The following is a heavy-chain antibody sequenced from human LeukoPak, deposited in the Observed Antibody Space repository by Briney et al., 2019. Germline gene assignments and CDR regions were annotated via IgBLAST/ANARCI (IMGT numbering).Heavy chain of an antibody. Sequence: GASVRVSCKASGYTFTGYYMHWVRQAPGQGLEWMGWINPNSGGANYAQKFQGRVTITRDTSISTAYMELSRLRSDDTAVYYCARDPGATYYYYGMDVWGQGTTVTVSS. V-gene: IGHV1-2*02. CDR1: GYTFTGYY. CDR3: ARDPGATYYYYGMDV. J-gene: IGHJ6*02. CDR2: INPNSGGA. D-gene: IGHD3-10*01.